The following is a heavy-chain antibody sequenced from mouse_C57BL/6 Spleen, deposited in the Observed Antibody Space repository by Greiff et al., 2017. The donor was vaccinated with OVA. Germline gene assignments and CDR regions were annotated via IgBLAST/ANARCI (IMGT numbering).Heavy chain of an antibody. CDR1: GYAFSSSW. J-gene: IGHJ3*01. CDR3: ARLDWDAWFAY. Sequence: QVQLQQSGPELVKPGASVKISCKASGYAFSSSWMNWVKQRPGKGLEWIGRIYPGDGDTNYNGKFKGKATLTADKSSSTAYMQLSSLTSEDSAVYFCARLDWDAWFAYWGQGTLDTVSA. CDR2: IYPGDGDT. D-gene: IGHD4-1*01. V-gene: IGHV1-82*01.